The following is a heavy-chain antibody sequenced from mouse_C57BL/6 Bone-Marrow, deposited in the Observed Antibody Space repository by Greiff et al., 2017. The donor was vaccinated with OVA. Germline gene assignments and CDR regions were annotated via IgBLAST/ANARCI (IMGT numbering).Heavy chain of an antibody. D-gene: IGHD1-1*01. J-gene: IGHJ4*01. CDR2: IWSDGST. CDR1: GFSLTSYG. CDR3: ARHRDYGSSFAMDY. Sequence: VKLVESGPGLVAPSQSLSITCTVSGFSLTSYGVHWVRQPPGKGLEWLVVIWSDGSTTYNSALKSRLSISKDNSKSQVFLKMNSLQTDDTAMYYCARHRDYGSSFAMDYWGQGTSVTVSS. V-gene: IGHV2-6-1*01.